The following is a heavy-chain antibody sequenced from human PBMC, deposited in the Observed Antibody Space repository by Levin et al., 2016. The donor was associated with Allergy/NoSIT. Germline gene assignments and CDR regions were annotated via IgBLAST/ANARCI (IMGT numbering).Heavy chain of an antibody. J-gene: IGHJ4*02. D-gene: IGHD2-2*01. CDR3: ARLRSSTRTLFPDN. CDR1: GFTFDNYG. Sequence: GGSLRLSCAASGFTFDNYGFIWVRQAPGKGLEWVSNINWSGADTGHADSVKGRFTISRDNAKNSLFLQMNSLRAEDTAFYYCARLRSSTRTLFPDNWGQGTLVTVSS. V-gene: IGHV3-20*04. CDR2: INWSGADT.